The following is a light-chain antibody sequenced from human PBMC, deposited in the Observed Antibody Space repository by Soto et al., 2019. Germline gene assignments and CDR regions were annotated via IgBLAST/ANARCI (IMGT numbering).Light chain of an antibody. CDR1: RSLLDSDDGNNY. V-gene: IGKV2-40*01. CDR2: TLS. CDR3: MQWTEFPCA. J-gene: IGKJ2*02. Sequence: IVLTQPPLSLPVIPGEPASISCRPSRSLLDSDDGNNYLDWYLQKPGQSPQLLIYTLSYWASGVPDRFSGSGSGTDFTLIISSVQAEDVGVYYCMQWTEFPCAFGQGTKVDIK.